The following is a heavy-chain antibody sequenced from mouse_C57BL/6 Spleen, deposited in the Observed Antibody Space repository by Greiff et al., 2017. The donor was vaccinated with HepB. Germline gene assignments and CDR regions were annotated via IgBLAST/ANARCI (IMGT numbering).Heavy chain of an antibody. CDR2: IHPNSGST. J-gene: IGHJ4*01. CDR1: GYTFTSYW. CDR3: ARGANWAYAMDY. Sequence: QVQLQQPGAELVKPGASVKLSCKASGYTFTSYWMHWVKQRPGQGLEWIGMIHPNSGSTNYNEKFKSKATLTVDKSSSTAYMQLSSLTSEDSAVYYCARGANWAYAMDYWGQGTSVTVSS. V-gene: IGHV1-64*01. D-gene: IGHD4-1*01.